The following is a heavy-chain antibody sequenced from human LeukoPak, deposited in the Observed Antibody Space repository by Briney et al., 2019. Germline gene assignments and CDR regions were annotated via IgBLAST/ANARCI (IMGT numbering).Heavy chain of an antibody. CDR1: GFTFSRYA. Sequence: GGSLSLSCAASGFTFSRYAMSWVRQAPGKGLEWVSSISVSGTYTYYADSVKGRFTISTDNSKNTLYLQMNSLRAEDTAVYDCAKEYCSDTNCQTRLGLYYWGQGTLVTVSS. CDR2: ISVSGTYT. D-gene: IGHD2-15*01. V-gene: IGHV3-23*01. CDR3: AKEYCSDTNCQTRLGLYY. J-gene: IGHJ4*02.